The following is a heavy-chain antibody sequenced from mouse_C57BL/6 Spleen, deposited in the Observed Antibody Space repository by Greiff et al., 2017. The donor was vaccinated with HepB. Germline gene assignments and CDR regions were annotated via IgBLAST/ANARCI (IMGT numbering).Heavy chain of an antibody. CDR3: ARYATVVGYAMDY. V-gene: IGHV1-69*01. J-gene: IGHJ4*01. CDR1: GYTFTSYW. CDR2: IDPSDSYT. D-gene: IGHD1-1*01. Sequence: VQLQQPGAELVMPGASVKLSCKASGYTFTSYWMHWVKQRPGQGLEWIGEIDPSDSYTNYNQKFKGKSTLTVDKSSSTAYMQLSSLTSEDSAVYYCARYATVVGYAMDYWGQGTSVTVSS.